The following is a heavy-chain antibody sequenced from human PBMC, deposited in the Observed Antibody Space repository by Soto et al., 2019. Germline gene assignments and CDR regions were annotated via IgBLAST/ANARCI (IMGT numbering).Heavy chain of an antibody. CDR2: ISWDGGST. CDR1: GFTFDDYT. CDR3: AKESGDENYYYMDV. J-gene: IGHJ6*03. D-gene: IGHD7-27*01. Sequence: GGSLRLSCAASGFTFDDYTMHWVRQAPGKGLEWVSLISWDGGSTYYADSVKGRFTISRDNSKNSLYLQMNSLRTEDTALYYCAKESGDENYYYMDVWGKGTMVTVSS. V-gene: IGHV3-43*01.